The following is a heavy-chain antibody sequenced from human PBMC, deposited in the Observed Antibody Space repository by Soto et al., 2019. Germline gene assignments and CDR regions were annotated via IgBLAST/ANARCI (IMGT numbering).Heavy chain of an antibody. CDR3: ATDPDCSSTSCPLGF. CDR1: GYNFPTSW. V-gene: IGHV5-51*01. J-gene: IGHJ4*02. D-gene: IGHD2-2*01. Sequence: EVLLVQSGAEVKKSGESLKISCKGSGYNFPTSWIAWVRQMPGKGLEWMGIIYPDDSDTRYTPSFRGQVTISADKSINTAYLQWNSLKASDTAMYYCATDPDCSSTSCPLGFWGQGTLVTVSS. CDR2: IYPDDSDT.